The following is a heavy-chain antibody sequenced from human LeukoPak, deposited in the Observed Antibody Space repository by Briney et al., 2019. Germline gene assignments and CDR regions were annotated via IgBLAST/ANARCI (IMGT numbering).Heavy chain of an antibody. CDR3: ARVGDGTALLLFGESYGMDV. Sequence: GSLRLSCAASGFPFSSYGMHWVRQAPGKGLEWVAFIRYDGSNKYYADSVKGRFTISRDNSKNTLYLQMSSLRAEDTAVYYCARVGDGTALLLFGESYGMDVWGQGTTVTVSS. CDR1: GFPFSSYG. J-gene: IGHJ6*02. D-gene: IGHD3-10*01. CDR2: IRYDGSNK. V-gene: IGHV3-30*02.